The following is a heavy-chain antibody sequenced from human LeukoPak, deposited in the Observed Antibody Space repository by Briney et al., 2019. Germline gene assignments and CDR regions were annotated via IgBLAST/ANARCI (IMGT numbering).Heavy chain of an antibody. D-gene: IGHD3-22*01. J-gene: IGHJ4*02. CDR1: GGSLSGYY. CDR2: ISHSGST. V-gene: IGHV4-34*01. Sequence: PSETLSLTCAVYGGSLSGYYWSWIRQSPGKGLEWIGEISHSGSTHYDSSLKSRVTISVDTSTNQLSLKLSSVTAADTAVYYCARGEPHSDTSGYPLYWGRGTLVTVSS. CDR3: ARGEPHSDTSGYPLY.